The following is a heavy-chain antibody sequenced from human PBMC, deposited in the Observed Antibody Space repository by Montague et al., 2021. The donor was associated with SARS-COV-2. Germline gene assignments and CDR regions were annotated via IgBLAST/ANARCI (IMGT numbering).Heavy chain of an antibody. V-gene: IGHV3-7*01. CDR2: IKQDGSEK. D-gene: IGHD3-10*01. Sequence: SLRLSCAASGFTFSSYWMSWVRQAPGKGLEWVANIKQDGSEKYYMDSVKGRFTISRDNAKNSLYLQMNSLRAEDMAVYYCARDTYYYGSGSYYYGMDVWGQGTTVTVSS. CDR3: ARDTYYYGSGSYYYGMDV. J-gene: IGHJ6*02. CDR1: GFTFSSYW.